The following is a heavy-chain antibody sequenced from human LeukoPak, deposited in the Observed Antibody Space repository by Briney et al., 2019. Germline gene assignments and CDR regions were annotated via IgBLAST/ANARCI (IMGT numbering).Heavy chain of an antibody. Sequence: GGSLRLSCAASGFTFSSYWMHWVRQAPGKGLVWVSRINDDGNDAFYADSVKGRFTISRDNAKNTLYLQMNSLRAEDTALYYCARAVGGGLVWFDPWGRGTLVTVSS. V-gene: IGHV3-74*01. J-gene: IGHJ5*02. CDR3: ARAVGGGLVWFDP. CDR1: GFTFSSYW. D-gene: IGHD3-3*01. CDR2: INDDGNDA.